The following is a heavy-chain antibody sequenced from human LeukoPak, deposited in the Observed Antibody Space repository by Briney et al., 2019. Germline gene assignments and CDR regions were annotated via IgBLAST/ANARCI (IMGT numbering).Heavy chain of an antibody. CDR1: GYTFSGYY. CDR3: AGSIAAAGYYFDY. J-gene: IGHJ4*02. CDR2: INPKNGGT. V-gene: IGHV1-2*02. D-gene: IGHD6-13*01. Sequence: ASVKVSCKSSGYTFSGYYMHLVRQAPGQGPEWMGWINPKNGGTKYAQKFQGRVTMTRDTSISTAYMELSRLRSDDTAVYYCAGSIAAAGYYFDYWGQGTLVTVSS.